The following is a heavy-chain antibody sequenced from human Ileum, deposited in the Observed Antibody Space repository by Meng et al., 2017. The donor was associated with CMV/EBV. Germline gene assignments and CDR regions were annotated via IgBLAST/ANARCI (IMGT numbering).Heavy chain of an antibody. CDR2: INTDGTTT. Sequence: GESLKISCTASGITFRSYWMHWVRQSPGEGLVWVSRINTDGTTTVYADFVKVRFTISRDNARSTLYLQMNSLRADDTAVYYCAGGGLDYYGVGNRYNGYFYFGMEVWGRGTTVTVSS. CDR3: AGGGLDYYGVGNRYNGYFYFGMEV. V-gene: IGHV3-74*01. CDR1: GITFRSYW. J-gene: IGHJ6*02. D-gene: IGHD3-10*01.